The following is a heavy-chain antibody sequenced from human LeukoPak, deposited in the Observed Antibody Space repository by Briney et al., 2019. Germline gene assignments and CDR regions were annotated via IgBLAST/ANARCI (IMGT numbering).Heavy chain of an antibody. D-gene: IGHD2-21*02. CDR3: ARAGYCGGDCYHLDAFDI. J-gene: IGHJ3*02. Sequence: SETLSLTCTVSGGSISTSYYWGWIRQPPGKGLEWIGSIYYSGSTYYNPSLKSRVTISLNTSKNQFSLKLSSVTAADTAVYYCARAGYCGGDCYHLDAFDIWGQGTMVTVSS. V-gene: IGHV4-39*07. CDR1: GGSISTSYY. CDR2: IYYSGST.